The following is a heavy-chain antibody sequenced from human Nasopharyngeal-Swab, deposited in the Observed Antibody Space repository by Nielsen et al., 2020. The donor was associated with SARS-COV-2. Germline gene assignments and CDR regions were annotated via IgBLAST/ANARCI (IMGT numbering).Heavy chain of an antibody. CDR2: IYFSGST. Sequence: SETLSLTGTVFGGSFSSYYWSWIRRPPGKGLEWIGYIYFSGSTNYNPSLKSRVTISVDTSKNQFSLKQSSVTAADTAVYYCARSEWIQLWSTGRRGMDVWGQGTTVTVSS. V-gene: IGHV4-59*13. D-gene: IGHD5-18*01. CDR1: GGSFSSYY. J-gene: IGHJ6*02. CDR3: ARSEWIQLWSTGRRGMDV.